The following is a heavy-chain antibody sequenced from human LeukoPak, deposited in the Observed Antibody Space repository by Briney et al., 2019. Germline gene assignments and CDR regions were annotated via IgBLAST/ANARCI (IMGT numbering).Heavy chain of an antibody. V-gene: IGHV4-59*01. CDR3: ARDRGYSDY. CDR2: IYYSGST. Sequence: SETLSLTCTVSGGSISSYYWSWIRQPPGKGLEWIGYIYYSGSTNYNPFLKSRVTISVDTSKSQFSLKLSSVTAADTAVYYCARDRGYSDYWGQGTLVTVSS. J-gene: IGHJ4*02. CDR1: GGSISSYY.